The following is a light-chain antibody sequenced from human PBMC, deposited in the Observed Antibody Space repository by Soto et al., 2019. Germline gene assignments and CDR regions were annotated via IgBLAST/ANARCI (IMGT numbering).Light chain of an antibody. J-gene: IGLJ1*01. CDR3: SSYTSATTYV. CDR2: DVS. Sequence: QPVLTQPASVSGSPGQSITISCTGTSSDVGAYNYDSWYQQHHPGEAPKLIIYDVSHRPSGVSNRFSGSKSGNTASLTISGLQTEDEADYYCSSYTSATTYVFGTGTKLTVL. CDR1: SSDVGAYNY. V-gene: IGLV2-14*03.